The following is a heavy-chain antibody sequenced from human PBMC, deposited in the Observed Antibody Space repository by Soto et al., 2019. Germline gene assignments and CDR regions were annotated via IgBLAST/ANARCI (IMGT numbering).Heavy chain of an antibody. V-gene: IGHV3-30-3*01. Sequence: QVQLVESGGGVVQPGRSLRLSCSGSAFTFSDYAIHWVRQAPGKGLEWVAVISHDGTKEFYEDSVRDRFTISRDNSKNTLYLQINSLRIEDTAVYYCARSGQIGDCAGPSCFKVDYWGQGTLVTVSS. CDR2: ISHDGTKE. J-gene: IGHJ4*02. D-gene: IGHD2-8*02. CDR3: ARSGQIGDCAGPSCFKVDY. CDR1: AFTFSDYA.